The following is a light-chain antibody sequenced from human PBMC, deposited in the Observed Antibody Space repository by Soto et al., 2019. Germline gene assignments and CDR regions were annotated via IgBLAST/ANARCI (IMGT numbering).Light chain of an antibody. Sequence: IVMTQSPATLSVSPGERATLSCRASQSVSSNLAWYQQKPGQAPRLLIDGASTRATGIPARFSGSGSGTEFILTISSLQSEDFAVYYCLQYNDWPLTFGGGTRVEIE. J-gene: IGKJ4*01. V-gene: IGKV3-15*01. CDR2: GAS. CDR1: QSVSSN. CDR3: LQYNDWPLT.